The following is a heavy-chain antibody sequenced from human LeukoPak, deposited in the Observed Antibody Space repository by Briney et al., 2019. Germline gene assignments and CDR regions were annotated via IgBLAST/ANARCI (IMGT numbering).Heavy chain of an antibody. CDR2: INHSGST. D-gene: IGHD3-10*01. CDR3: ARRATSGSPYYLDY. J-gene: IGHJ4*02. CDR1: GGSFSGYY. V-gene: IGHV4-34*01. Sequence: SETLSLTCAVYGGSFSGYYWSWIRQPPGKGLEWIGEINHSGSTNYNPSLKSQVTISVDTSKNQFSLKLSSVTAADTAVYYCARRATSGSPYYLDYWGQGTLVTVSS.